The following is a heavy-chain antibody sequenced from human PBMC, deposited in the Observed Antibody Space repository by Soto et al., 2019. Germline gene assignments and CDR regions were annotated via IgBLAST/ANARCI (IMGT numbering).Heavy chain of an antibody. Sequence: GASVKVSCKSSGYTFISHIITWVRQAPGQGLEWMGRISAYNGNTNYAQKLQGRVTMTTDTSTNTAYMELRNLRSDDTAVYYCARGAFCGGAPGCRDMDVWGQGTTVTVSS. D-gene: IGHD2-21*01. CDR3: ARGAFCGGAPGCRDMDV. CDR1: GYTFISHI. V-gene: IGHV1-18*01. J-gene: IGHJ6*02. CDR2: ISAYNGNT.